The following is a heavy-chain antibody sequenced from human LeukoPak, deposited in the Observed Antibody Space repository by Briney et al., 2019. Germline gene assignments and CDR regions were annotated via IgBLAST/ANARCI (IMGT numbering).Heavy chain of an antibody. CDR1: GFTFSSYG. Sequence: GGSLRLSCAASGFTFSSYGMHWVRQAPGKGLEWVAVISYDGSNKYYADSVKGRFTISRDNSKNTLYVHLNSLRPEDTAVYYCAKDRGFGVFFQYYFHYWGQGTLVTVSS. CDR3: AKDRGFGVFFQYYFHY. J-gene: IGHJ4*02. CDR2: ISYDGSNK. D-gene: IGHD3-10*01. V-gene: IGHV3-30*18.